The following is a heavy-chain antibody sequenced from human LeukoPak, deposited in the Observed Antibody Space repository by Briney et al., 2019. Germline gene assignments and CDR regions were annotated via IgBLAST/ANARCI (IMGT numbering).Heavy chain of an antibody. CDR2: INHSGST. CDR1: GGSFSGYY. D-gene: IGHD5-24*01. CDR3: ARVEMATIGTFDY. J-gene: IGHJ4*02. V-gene: IGHV4-34*01. Sequence: SETLSLTCAVYGGSFSGYYWSWIRQPPGKGLEWIGEINHSGSTNYNPSLKSRVTISVDTSKNQFSLKLSSVTAADTAVYYCARVEMATIGTFDYWGQGTLVTVSS.